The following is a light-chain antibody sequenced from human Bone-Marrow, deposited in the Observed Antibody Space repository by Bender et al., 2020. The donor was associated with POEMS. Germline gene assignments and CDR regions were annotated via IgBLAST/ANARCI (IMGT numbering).Light chain of an antibody. V-gene: IGLV3-25*03. CDR2: RDN. J-gene: IGLJ3*02. CDR3: QSTDSDGTYWL. Sequence: SYELTQPPSVSVSPGQTAIITCSGDGVPKQYIYWYQQRPGQAPVLMIYRDNERASGIPERFSGSGSGTTATLTITGVQAEDEADYYCQSTDSDGTYWLFGGGTELTVL. CDR1: GVPKQY.